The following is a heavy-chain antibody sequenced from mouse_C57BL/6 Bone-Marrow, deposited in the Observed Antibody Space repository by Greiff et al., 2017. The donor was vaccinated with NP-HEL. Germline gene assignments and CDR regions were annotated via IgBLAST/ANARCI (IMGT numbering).Heavy chain of an antibody. J-gene: IGHJ2*01. D-gene: IGHD3-2*02. CDR2: IHPNSGST. CDR3: ASYSSGYKGFDY. CDR1: GYTFTSYW. Sequence: QVQLQQPGAELVKPGASVKLSCKASGYTFTSYWMHWVKQRPGQGLEWIGMIHPNSGSTNYNEKFKSKATLTVDKSSSTAYMQLSSLTSEDSAVYYCASYSSGYKGFDYWGQGTTLTVSS. V-gene: IGHV1-64*01.